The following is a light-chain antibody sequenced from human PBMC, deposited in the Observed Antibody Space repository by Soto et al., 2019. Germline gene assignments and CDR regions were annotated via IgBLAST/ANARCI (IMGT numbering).Light chain of an antibody. J-gene: IGKJ2*01. CDR2: DAS. CDR3: QQYCSSPYT. V-gene: IGKV3D-20*01. CDR1: QGVSSSY. Sequence: PGERATLSCGASQGVSSSYLAWYQQKPGLAPRLLIYDASSRATGIPDRFSGSGSGTDFTLTISRLEPEDFAVYYCQQYCSSPYTFGQGTKLEIK.